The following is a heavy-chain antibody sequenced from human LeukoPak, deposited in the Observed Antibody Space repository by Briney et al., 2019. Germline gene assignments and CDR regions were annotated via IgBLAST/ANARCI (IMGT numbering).Heavy chain of an antibody. J-gene: IGHJ1*01. D-gene: IGHD2-15*01. CDR3: ARVVLTYTTRWSEFFHL. Sequence: SETLSLTCTVSGXSVSSGAYYWSWIRQPPGKGLEWIGYISYSGSTDYNPSLKSRVTISADTPKNQFSLRLSSVTAADTAVYYCARVVLTYTTRWSEFFHLWGQGTLVTVSS. CDR2: ISYSGST. V-gene: IGHV4-61*08. CDR1: GXSVSSGAYY.